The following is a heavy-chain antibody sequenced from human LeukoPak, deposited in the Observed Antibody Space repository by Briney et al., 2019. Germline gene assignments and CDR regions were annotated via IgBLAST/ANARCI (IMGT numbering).Heavy chain of an antibody. V-gene: IGHV4-59*01. CDR1: GGSISNYY. D-gene: IGHD1-20*01. CDR2: IYYSGST. Sequence: PSETLSLTCTVSGGSISNYYWSWIRQPPGKGLEWIGYIYYSGSTNYNPSLKSRVTISVDTSKNQFSLKLSSVTAADTAVYYCARGITGTSFDYWGQGTLVTVSS. J-gene: IGHJ4*02. CDR3: ARGITGTSFDY.